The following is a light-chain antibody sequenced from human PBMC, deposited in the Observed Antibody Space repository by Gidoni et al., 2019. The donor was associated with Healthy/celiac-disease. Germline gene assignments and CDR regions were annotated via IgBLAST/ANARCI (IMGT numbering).Light chain of an antibody. V-gene: IGKV3-20*01. Sequence: EIVLTQAPGTLSLSPGERATISCRASQSVSSSYLAWYQQKPGQSPRLLIYGASSRATCIPDRFSGSGSGTDFTLTISRLEPEDFAVYYCQQYGSSRWTFGQGTKVEIK. CDR3: QQYGSSRWT. CDR2: GAS. CDR1: QSVSSSY. J-gene: IGKJ1*01.